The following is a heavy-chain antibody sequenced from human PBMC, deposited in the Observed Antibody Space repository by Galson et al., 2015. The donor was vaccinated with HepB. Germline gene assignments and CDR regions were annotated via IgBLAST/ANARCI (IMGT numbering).Heavy chain of an antibody. V-gene: IGHV3-33*01. Sequence: SLRLSCAASGFNFNTFGMHWVRQAPGKGLEWVAVIWYDGLNKDYGDSVRGRFTVSRDNSKNMMYLHMKSLRVDDTAVYYCARDVEQRLDSWGPGTLVTVSS. CDR2: IWYDGLNK. CDR1: GFNFNTFG. CDR3: ARDVEQRLDS. D-gene: IGHD1/OR15-1a*01. J-gene: IGHJ4*02.